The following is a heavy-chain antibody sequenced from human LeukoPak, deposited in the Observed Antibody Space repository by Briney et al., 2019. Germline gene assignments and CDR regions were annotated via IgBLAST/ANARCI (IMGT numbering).Heavy chain of an antibody. Sequence: SDTLSLTCTLSGGSINNKNYYWGWIRQPPGKGRECIGSIYYSGSTYFNPSLKSRVTISVDTSKNQFSLKLSSVTAADTAVYYCARFHTSGYYRHFDFWGQGTLVTVSS. D-gene: IGHD3-22*01. J-gene: IGHJ4*02. CDR1: GGSINNKNYY. CDR3: ARFHTSGYYRHFDF. V-gene: IGHV4-39*07. CDR2: IYYSGST.